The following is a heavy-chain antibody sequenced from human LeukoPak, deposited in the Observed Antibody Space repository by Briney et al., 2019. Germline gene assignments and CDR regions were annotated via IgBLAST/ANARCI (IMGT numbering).Heavy chain of an antibody. CDR1: GYTFTSYG. D-gene: IGHD3-3*01. V-gene: IGHV1-46*01. CDR2: INPSGGST. J-gene: IGHJ6*02. CDR3: ARGRITIFGVDNRDIYYYYGMDV. Sequence: ASVKVSCKASGYTFTSYGISWVRQAPGQGLEWMGIINPSGGSTSYAQKFQGRVTMTRDTSTSTVHMELSSLRSEDTAVYYCARGRITIFGVDNRDIYYYYGMDVWGQGTTVTVSS.